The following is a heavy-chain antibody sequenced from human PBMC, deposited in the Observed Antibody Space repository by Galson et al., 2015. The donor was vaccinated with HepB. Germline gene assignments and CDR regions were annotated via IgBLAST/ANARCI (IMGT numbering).Heavy chain of an antibody. V-gene: IGHV1-18*01. J-gene: IGHJ4*02. CDR3: ARERYSSGWMGPVDY. CDR1: GYTFTSYG. CDR2: ISAYNGNT. Sequence: SVKVSCKASGYTFTSYGMSWVRQAPGQGLEWMGWISAYNGNTNYAQKLQGRVTMTTDTSTSTASMELRSLRSDDTAVYYCARERYSSGWMGPVDYWGQGTLVTVSS. D-gene: IGHD6-19*01.